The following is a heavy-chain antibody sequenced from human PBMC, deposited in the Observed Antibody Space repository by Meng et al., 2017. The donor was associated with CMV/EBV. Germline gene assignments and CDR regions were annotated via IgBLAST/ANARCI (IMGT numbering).Heavy chain of an antibody. D-gene: IGHD3-10*01. J-gene: IGHJ4*02. CDR2: IYNGGNSE. V-gene: IGHV3-23*03. CDR3: ASGGTRWFVPFGY. Sequence: GESLKISCAASGFTFSNYAMSWIRQAPGKGLEWVSVIYNGGNSEYYADSVKGRFTISRDDSKNTLYLRMNSLRAEDTAVYYCASGGTRWFVPFGYWGLETLVTVSS. CDR1: GFTFSNYA.